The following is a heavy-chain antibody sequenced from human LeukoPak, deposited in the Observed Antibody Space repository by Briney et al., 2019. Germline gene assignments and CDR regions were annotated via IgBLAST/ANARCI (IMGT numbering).Heavy chain of an antibody. CDR1: GGSISSYY. Sequence: SETLSLTCTVSGGSISSYYWSWIRQPPGKGLEWIGYIYYSGSTNYNPSLKSRVTISVDTSKNQFSLKLSSVTAADTAVYYCATDTRYSSSDYFDYWGQGTLVTVSS. J-gene: IGHJ4*02. CDR3: ATDTRYSSSDYFDY. V-gene: IGHV4-59*12. CDR2: IYYSGST. D-gene: IGHD6-6*01.